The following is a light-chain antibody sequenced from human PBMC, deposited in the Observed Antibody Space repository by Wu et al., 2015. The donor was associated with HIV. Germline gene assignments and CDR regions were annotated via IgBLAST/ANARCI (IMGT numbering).Light chain of an antibody. CDR3: QQYNNWLTWT. J-gene: IGKJ1*01. CDR1: QSVSSY. V-gene: IGKV3-11*01. Sequence: EIVLTQSPATLSLSPGETATLSCRASQSVSSYLAWYQQKPGQAPRLLIYDASNRATGIPARFSGRGSGADFTLTISSLEPEDFAVYYCQQYNNWLTWTFGQGTKVEIK. CDR2: DAS.